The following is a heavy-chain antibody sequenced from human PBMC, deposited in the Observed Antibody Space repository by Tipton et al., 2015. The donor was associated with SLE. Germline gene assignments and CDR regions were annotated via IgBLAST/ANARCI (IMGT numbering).Heavy chain of an antibody. CDR1: GVSISSGSYY. Sequence: TLSLTCSVSGVSISSGSYYWNWIRQSPGRGLEWVGYISYSGNTNYNPSLKRRVTISVDTSKTHFSLNLSSVTAADTAVYYCARGGLGSDLRGSIYLGLWGQGALVTVSS. CDR3: ARGGLGSDLRGSIYLGL. CDR2: ISYSGNT. D-gene: IGHD7-27*01. V-gene: IGHV4-61*03. J-gene: IGHJ1*01.